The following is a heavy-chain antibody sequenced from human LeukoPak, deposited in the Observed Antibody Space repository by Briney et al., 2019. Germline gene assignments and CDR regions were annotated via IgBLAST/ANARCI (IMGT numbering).Heavy chain of an antibody. CDR3: TTDTAGAGGFDY. Sequence: GGSLRLSCAASGFTFSSYSMSWVRQAPGKGLEWVGRIKSKTDGGTTDYAAPVKGRFTISRDDSKNTLYLQMNSLKTEDTAVYYCTTDTAGAGGFDYWGQGTLVTVSS. CDR2: IKSKTDGGTT. CDR1: GFTFSSYS. D-gene: IGHD4-17*01. V-gene: IGHV3-15*01. J-gene: IGHJ4*02.